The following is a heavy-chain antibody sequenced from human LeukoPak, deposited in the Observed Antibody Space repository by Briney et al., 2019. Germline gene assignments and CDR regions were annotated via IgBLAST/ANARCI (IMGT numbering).Heavy chain of an antibody. V-gene: IGHV3-9*01. Sequence: GGSLRLSCAASGFTFDDYAMHWVRQAPGKGLEWVSGISWNSGSIGYADSVKGRFTISRDNAKNSLYLQMNSLRADDTAVYYCARAPYDFWSGYYLGYWGQGTLVTVSS. CDR2: ISWNSGSI. CDR3: ARAPYDFWSGYYLGY. J-gene: IGHJ4*02. CDR1: GFTFDDYA. D-gene: IGHD3-3*01.